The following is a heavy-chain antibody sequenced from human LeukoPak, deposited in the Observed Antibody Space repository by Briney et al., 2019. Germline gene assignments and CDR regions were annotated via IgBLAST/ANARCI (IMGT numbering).Heavy chain of an antibody. J-gene: IGHJ4*02. D-gene: IGHD1-1*01. V-gene: IGHV3-30*01. CDR3: ARDRRTGRQPERLGSLDY. CDR1: GFTFSSYA. Sequence: GGSLRLSCAASGFTFSSYAMHWVRQAPGKGLEWVAVISYDGSNKYYADSVKGRFTISRDNSKNTLYLQMNSLRAEDTAVYYCARDRRTGRQPERLGSLDYWGQGTLVTVSS. CDR2: ISYDGSNK.